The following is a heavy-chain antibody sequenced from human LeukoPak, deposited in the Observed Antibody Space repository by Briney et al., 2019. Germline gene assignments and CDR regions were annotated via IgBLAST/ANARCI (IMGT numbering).Heavy chain of an antibody. CDR2: IYTSGST. D-gene: IGHD2-21*01. Sequence: SQTLSLTCTVPGGSISSGSYYWSWIRQPAGKGLEWIGRIYTSGSTKYNPSLKSRVTISVDTSKNQFSLKLSSVTAADTAVYYCARGWIANRLYFDYWGQGTLVTVSS. CDR3: ARGWIANRLYFDY. V-gene: IGHV4-61*02. J-gene: IGHJ4*02. CDR1: GGSISSGSYY.